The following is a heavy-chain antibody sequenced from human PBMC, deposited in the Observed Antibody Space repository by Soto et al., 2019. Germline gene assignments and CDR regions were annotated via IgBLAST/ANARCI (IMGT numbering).Heavy chain of an antibody. D-gene: IGHD5-12*01. Sequence: PGESLKISCKGSGYSFTTYWIGWVRQMPGKGLEWMGIIYPGDSDTRYSPSFQGQVTISADKSISTAYLQWSSLKASDTAMYYCARIHGYSGYDPDAFDIWGQGTMVTVSS. CDR2: IYPGDSDT. CDR1: GYSFTTYW. CDR3: ARIHGYSGYDPDAFDI. V-gene: IGHV5-51*01. J-gene: IGHJ3*02.